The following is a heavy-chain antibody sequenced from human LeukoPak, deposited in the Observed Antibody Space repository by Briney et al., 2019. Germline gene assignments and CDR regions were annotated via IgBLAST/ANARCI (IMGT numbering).Heavy chain of an antibody. J-gene: IGHJ5*02. CDR1: GGSIGSYY. V-gene: IGHV4-4*07. Sequence: SETLSLTCTVSGGSIGSYYWSWIRQPAGKGLEWIGRIYTSGSTNYNPSLKSRVTMSVDTSKNQFSLKLSSVTAADTAVYYCARGVVVAVEIGNWFDPWGQGTLVTVSS. CDR2: IYTSGST. D-gene: IGHD2-15*01. CDR3: ARGVVVAVEIGNWFDP.